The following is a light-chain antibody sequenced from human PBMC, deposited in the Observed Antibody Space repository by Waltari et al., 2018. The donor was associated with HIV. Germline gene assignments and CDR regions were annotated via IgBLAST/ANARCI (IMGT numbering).Light chain of an antibody. Sequence: QSVLTQPPSVSAAPGQRVAISCSGNNSNVVYNYVSWYRQLPGAAPQLLIYDNHQRPAGIPDRFSGSKSGTSATLGITGLQTGDEADYHCGTCDVSLSSVVFGGGTKLTVL. J-gene: IGLJ2*01. CDR3: GTCDVSLSSVV. V-gene: IGLV1-51*01. CDR2: DNH. CDR1: NSNVVYNY.